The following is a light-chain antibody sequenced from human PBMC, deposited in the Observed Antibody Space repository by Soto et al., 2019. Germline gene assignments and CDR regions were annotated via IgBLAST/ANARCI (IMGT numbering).Light chain of an antibody. V-gene: IGKV3-11*01. J-gene: IGKJ3*01. CDR2: DAS. Sequence: EIVLTQSPATLSLSPGERATLSCRASQSVSSYLAWYQQKPGQAPRLLIYDASNRATGIPARFSGSGSGTDFTLTISSPEPDDFAVYYCQQRSNWPPRFTFGPGTKVDIK. CDR3: QQRSNWPPRFT. CDR1: QSVSSY.